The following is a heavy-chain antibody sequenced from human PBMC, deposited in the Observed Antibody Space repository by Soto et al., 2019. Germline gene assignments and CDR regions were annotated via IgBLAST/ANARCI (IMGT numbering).Heavy chain of an antibody. CDR1: GGSISSGGYA. V-gene: IGHV4-30-2*01. Sequence: QMRLQESGSGLVKPSQTLSLTCAVSGGSISSGGYAWNWIRQPPGKGLEWIGYIYHSGYTSYNPSLKNRVTISVDKSKYQFSLTLSFVTAADTAVYYCAGDSLTGNYFDPWGQGTLVTVSS. CDR2: IYHSGYT. J-gene: IGHJ5*02. D-gene: IGHD1-7*01. CDR3: AGDSLTGNYFDP.